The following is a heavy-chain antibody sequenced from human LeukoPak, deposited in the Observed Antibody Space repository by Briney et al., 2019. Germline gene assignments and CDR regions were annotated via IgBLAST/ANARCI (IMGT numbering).Heavy chain of an antibody. Sequence: ASVTVSCTASGYTFTSYGISWVRQAPGQGLEWMGWISAYNGNTNYAQKLQGRVTMTTDTSTSTAYMELRSLRSDDTAVYYCARDFGYCSSTSCPPDYWGQGTLVTVSS. D-gene: IGHD2-2*01. CDR2: ISAYNGNT. CDR3: ARDFGYCSSTSCPPDY. V-gene: IGHV1-18*01. CDR1: GYTFTSYG. J-gene: IGHJ4*02.